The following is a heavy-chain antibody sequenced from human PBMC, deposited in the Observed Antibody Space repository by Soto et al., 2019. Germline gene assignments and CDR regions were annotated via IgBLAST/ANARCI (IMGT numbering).Heavy chain of an antibody. CDR2: INHSGIT. V-gene: IGHV4-34*01. D-gene: IGHD2-15*01. Sequence: QVQLQQWGAGLLKPSETLSLTCAVYGGSFSGYYWSWIRQPPGKGLEWIGEINHSGITNYNPSLKSRVTISVDTSKNQFSLKLSSVTAADTAVYYCARGVQGYCSGGSCYWFDPWGQGTLVTVSS. CDR1: GGSFSGYY. J-gene: IGHJ5*02. CDR3: ARGVQGYCSGGSCYWFDP.